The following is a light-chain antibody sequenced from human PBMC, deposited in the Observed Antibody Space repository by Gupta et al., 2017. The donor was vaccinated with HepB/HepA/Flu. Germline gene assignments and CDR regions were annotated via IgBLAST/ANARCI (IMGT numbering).Light chain of an antibody. CDR2: ENY. V-gene: IGLV1-51*02. Sequence: QSVLTQPHSVSAASGRTVTISCSGRISNIGNNYVSWYQQLPRSAPKLLIFENYKRPSGIPDRFSGSKSGTSATLGITGLQTGDEAIYYCGTWDTTLSGGVFGGGTKLTVL. CDR3: GTWDTTLSGGV. J-gene: IGLJ3*02. CDR1: ISNIGNNY.